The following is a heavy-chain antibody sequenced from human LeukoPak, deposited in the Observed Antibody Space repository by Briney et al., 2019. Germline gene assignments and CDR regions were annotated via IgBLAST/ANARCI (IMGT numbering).Heavy chain of an antibody. CDR2: IYYSGST. CDR1: GGSFNRSGYY. CDR3: ARGGEADY. D-gene: IGHD7-27*01. J-gene: IGHJ4*02. Sequence: SETLSLTCTVSGGSFNRSGYYWGWIRQPPGKGLEWIGNIYYSGSTTYNPSLKSRVTISVDMSKNQFSLKLRYVTAADTAVYFCARGGEADYWGQGTLVTVSS. V-gene: IGHV4-39*07.